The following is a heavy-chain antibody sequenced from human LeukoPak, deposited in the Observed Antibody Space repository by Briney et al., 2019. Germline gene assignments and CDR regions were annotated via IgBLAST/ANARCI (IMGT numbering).Heavy chain of an antibody. CDR3: AREDGRCSGGSCYGMDV. Sequence: GGSLRLSCAASGFTFSSYAMSWVRQTPGKGLEWVSYISSSSSYTNYADSVKGRFTISRDNAKNSLYLQMNSLRAEDTAVYYCAREDGRCSGGSCYGMDVWGQETTVTVSS. J-gene: IGHJ6*02. CDR2: ISSSSSYT. D-gene: IGHD2-15*01. V-gene: IGHV3-11*05. CDR1: GFTFSSYA.